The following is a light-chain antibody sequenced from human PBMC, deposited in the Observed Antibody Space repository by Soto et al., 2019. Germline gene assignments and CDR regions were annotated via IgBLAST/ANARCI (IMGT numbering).Light chain of an antibody. CDR1: SSDVGGYNY. V-gene: IGLV2-14*01. J-gene: IGLJ1*01. CDR3: SSYTGSTTLGV. Sequence: QSVLTQPASVSGSPGQSITISCTGTSSDVGGYNYVSWYQQHPGKAPKLIIYDVSNRPSGVSNRFSGSKSGNTASLTISGLQAEDEADYYCSSYTGSTTLGVFGTGTRSPS. CDR2: DVS.